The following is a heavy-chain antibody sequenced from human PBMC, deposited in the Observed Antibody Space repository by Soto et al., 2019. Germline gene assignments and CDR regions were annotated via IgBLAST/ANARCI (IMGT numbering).Heavy chain of an antibody. CDR2: INHSGST. Sequence: QVQLQQWGAGLLKPSETLSLTCAVYGGSFSGYFWSWIRQPPGKGLEWIGEINHSGSTNYIPSLKRRVTISVDTSKNQFSLKLSSVTAADTAVYYCARGRLHLGELSFNYLDFWGQGTLVTVSS. D-gene: IGHD3-16*02. CDR3: ARGRLHLGELSFNYLDF. J-gene: IGHJ4*02. CDR1: GGSFSGYF. V-gene: IGHV4-34*01.